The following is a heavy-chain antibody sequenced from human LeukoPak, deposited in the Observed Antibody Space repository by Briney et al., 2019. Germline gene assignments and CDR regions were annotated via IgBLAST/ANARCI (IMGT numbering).Heavy chain of an antibody. CDR3: AKDLSVVGAHDSFDV. CDR2: ISYDGNTI. J-gene: IGHJ3*01. CDR1: GFTFSSYG. D-gene: IGHD1-26*01. Sequence: GGSLRLSCAASGFTFSSYGMHWVRQAPGKGLEWLTVISYDGNTIYYADSVKGRFTISRDNSKNTLYLQMNSLRIEDTAVYYCAKDLSVVGAHDSFDVWGQGTMVTVSS. V-gene: IGHV3-30*18.